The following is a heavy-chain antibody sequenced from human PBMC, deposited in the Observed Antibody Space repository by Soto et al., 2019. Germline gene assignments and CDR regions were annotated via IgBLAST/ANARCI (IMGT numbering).Heavy chain of an antibody. J-gene: IGHJ4*02. CDR2: FFIGGNT. V-gene: IGHV4-39*07. CDR3: ARNGGSTWYYFDS. D-gene: IGHD6-13*01. CDR1: GGSISSSTYY. Sequence: ETLSLTCTVSGGSISSSTYYWGWIRQPPGKGLEWIASFFIGGNTYYNPSLKSRVTISIDTSKNQFFLNLNSVTAADTGMYYCARNGGSTWYYFDSWGQGTVVTVSS.